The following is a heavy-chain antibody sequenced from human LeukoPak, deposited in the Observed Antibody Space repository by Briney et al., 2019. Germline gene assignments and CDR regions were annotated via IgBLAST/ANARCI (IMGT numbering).Heavy chain of an antibody. J-gene: IGHJ4*02. D-gene: IGHD6-19*01. V-gene: IGHV3-21*01. Sequence: PGGSLRLSCAASGFTFRSYSMSCVRQAPGKGLEWVSSITTSSTYIPYTDSVKGRFTISRDNAKNSLYLQMNSLRAEDTAVYYWARGKYSSGWFDYWGQGTLVTVSS. CDR1: GFTFRSYS. CDR3: ARGKYSSGWFDY. CDR2: ITTSSTYI.